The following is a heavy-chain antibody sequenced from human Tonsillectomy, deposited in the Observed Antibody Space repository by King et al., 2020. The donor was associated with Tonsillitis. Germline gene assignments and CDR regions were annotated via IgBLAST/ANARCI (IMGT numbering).Heavy chain of an antibody. J-gene: IGHJ4*02. CDR2: ISAHNGNT. D-gene: IGHD3-10*01. CDR1: GYTFSSYD. CDR3: AREREMGYYGSGSWYYFDY. V-gene: IGHV1-18*04. Sequence: QLVQSGAEVKKPGASVKVSCKASGYTFSSYDISWVRQAPGQGLEWMGWISAHNGNTNYAQKHQGRVTMTTDTSTSTAYMELRSLRSDDTAVYYCAREREMGYYGSGSWYYFDYWGQGTLVTVSS.